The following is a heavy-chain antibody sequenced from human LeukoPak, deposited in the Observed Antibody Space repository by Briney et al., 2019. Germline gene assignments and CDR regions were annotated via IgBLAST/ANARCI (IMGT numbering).Heavy chain of an antibody. V-gene: IGHV3-48*02. CDR1: GYTFSSYD. Sequence: GGSLRLSCAASGYTFSSYDMSWVRQAPGKGLEWVSYISSSSSTIYYAASVKGRFTISRDNAKNSLYLQMNSLRDEDTAVYYCARDLCSGCPLGYWGQGTLVTVSS. CDR3: ARDLCSGCPLGY. CDR2: ISSSSSTI. D-gene: IGHD6-19*01. J-gene: IGHJ4*02.